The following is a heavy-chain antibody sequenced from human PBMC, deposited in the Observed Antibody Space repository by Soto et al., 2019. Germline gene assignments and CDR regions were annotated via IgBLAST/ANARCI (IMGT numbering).Heavy chain of an antibody. V-gene: IGHV1-18*01. CDR1: GYTFTSYG. CDR2: ISAYNGNT. Sequence: ASVKVSCKASGYTFTSYGISWVRQAPGQGQEWMGWISAYNGNTNYAQKLQGRVTMTTDTSTSTAYMELRSLRSDDTAVYYCARAPILYDILTGYYPYYFDYWGQGTLVTVSS. D-gene: IGHD3-9*01. CDR3: ARAPILYDILTGYYPYYFDY. J-gene: IGHJ4*02.